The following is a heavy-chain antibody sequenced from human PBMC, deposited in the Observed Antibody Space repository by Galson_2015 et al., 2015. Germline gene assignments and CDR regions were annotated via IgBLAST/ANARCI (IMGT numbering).Heavy chain of an antibody. Sequence: SESLSLTCPVSPGSFGAPNYCWARIRQPRGERLEWFGSIYFTGDTYYNPSLKRRVAISDNTSKNQFSLKVTPVTAADTVVYFCASHYGDLTGVFDYWGQGALVTVSS. J-gene: IGHJ4*02. V-gene: IGHV4-39*01. CDR2: IYFTGDT. CDR1: PGSFGAPNYC. D-gene: IGHD4/OR15-4a*01. CDR3: ASHYGDLTGVFDY.